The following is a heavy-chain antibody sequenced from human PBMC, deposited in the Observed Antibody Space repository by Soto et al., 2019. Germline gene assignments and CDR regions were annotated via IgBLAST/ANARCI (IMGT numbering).Heavy chain of an antibody. V-gene: IGHV5-51*01. CDR1: GYNFAGYW. Sequence: PGESLKISCKGSGYNFAGYWIAWVRQMPGKCLEVMGIIYPSDSDTRYRPSFQGQVTISAGKSISSAYLQWSSLRASDTAMYYCARGGVSTRTFDYWGQGTPVTVSS. J-gene: IGHJ4*02. D-gene: IGHD3-3*01. CDR2: IYPSDSDT. CDR3: ARGGVSTRTFDY.